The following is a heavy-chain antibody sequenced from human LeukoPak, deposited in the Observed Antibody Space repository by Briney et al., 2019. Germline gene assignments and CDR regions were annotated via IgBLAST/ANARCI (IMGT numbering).Heavy chain of an antibody. CDR2: IIPIFGTA. V-gene: IGHV1-69*05. J-gene: IGHJ5*02. D-gene: IGHD6-6*01. Sequence: GASVKVSCKASGGTFSSYAISWVRQAPGQGLEWMGGIIPIFGTANYAQKFQGRVTITTDESTSTAYMELSSLRSEDTAVYYCARDGSSSSGPFDPWGQGTLVTVSS. CDR1: GGTFSSYA. CDR3: ARDGSSSSGPFDP.